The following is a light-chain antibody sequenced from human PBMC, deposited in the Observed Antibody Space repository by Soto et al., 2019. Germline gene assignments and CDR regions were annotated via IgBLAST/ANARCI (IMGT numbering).Light chain of an antibody. Sequence: EIVMTQSPATLSVSPGERATLSCRASHSVRSDLAWYQQKPGQSPRLLIFDASTRATGIPARFSGSGSGTEFTLTISNLRSEDFAVYYCHQYNKWPPITFGQGTRLEIK. CDR1: HSVRSD. J-gene: IGKJ5*01. CDR3: HQYNKWPPIT. CDR2: DAS. V-gene: IGKV3-15*01.